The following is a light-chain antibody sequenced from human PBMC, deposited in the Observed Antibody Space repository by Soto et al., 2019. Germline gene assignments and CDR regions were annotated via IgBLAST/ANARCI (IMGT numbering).Light chain of an antibody. Sequence: EIVLTQSPGTQSLSPGETATLSCRASLTVRRTYLAWYQQKPGQARRLLIRDISTRATGIPDRFSGSGSGTDFTLTISRMEPEDFAVYYCQHYCDSPYTFGQGTKLEI. CDR3: QHYCDSPYT. CDR2: DIS. J-gene: IGKJ2*01. CDR1: LTVRRTY. V-gene: IGKV3-20*01.